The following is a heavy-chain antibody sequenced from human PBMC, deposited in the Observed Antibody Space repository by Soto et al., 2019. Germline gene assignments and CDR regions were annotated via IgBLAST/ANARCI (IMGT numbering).Heavy chain of an antibody. CDR1: GFTFSSYA. CDR2: ISGSGGTT. D-gene: IGHD2-21*02. V-gene: IGHV3-23*01. Sequence: EVQLLESGGGLVQPGGSLRLSCAASGFTFSSYAMSWVRQAPGRGLEWVSAISGSGGTTYYGDSVRGRFTVSRDNSRDTLYLQMNSLRADDTALYYCARNCGGDCYTTFDYWGKGTLVTVSS. J-gene: IGHJ4*02. CDR3: ARNCGGDCYTTFDY.